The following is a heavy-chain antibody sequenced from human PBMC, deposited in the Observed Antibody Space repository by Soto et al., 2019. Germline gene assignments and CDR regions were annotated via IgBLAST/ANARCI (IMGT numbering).Heavy chain of an antibody. V-gene: IGHV5-10-1*01. CDR1: GYSFTSYW. J-gene: IGHJ6*02. Sequence: GESLKISCKGSGYSFTSYWISWVRQMPGKGLEWMGRIDPSDSYTNYSPSFQGHVTISADKSISTAYLQWSSLKASDTAMYYCARHAGDSSGTAEYYYYGMDVWGQGTTVTVS. D-gene: IGHD1-26*01. CDR3: ARHAGDSSGTAEYYYYGMDV. CDR2: IDPSDSYT.